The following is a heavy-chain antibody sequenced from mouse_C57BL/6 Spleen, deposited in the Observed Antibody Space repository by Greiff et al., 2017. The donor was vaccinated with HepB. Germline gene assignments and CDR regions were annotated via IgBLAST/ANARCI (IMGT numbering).Heavy chain of an antibody. D-gene: IGHD2-9*01. J-gene: IGHJ3*01. Sequence: EVNVVESGGGLVKPGGSLKLSCAASGFTFSDYGMHWVRQAPEKGLEWVAYISSGSSTIYYADTVKGRFTISRDNAKNTLFLQMTSLRSEDTAMYYCARSRTYYGYDGAWFAYWGQGTLVTVSA. CDR2: ISSGSSTI. V-gene: IGHV5-17*01. CDR1: GFTFSDYG. CDR3: ARSRTYYGYDGAWFAY.